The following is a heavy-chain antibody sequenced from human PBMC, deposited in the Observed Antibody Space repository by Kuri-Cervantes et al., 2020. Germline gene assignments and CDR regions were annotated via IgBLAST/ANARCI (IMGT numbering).Heavy chain of an antibody. J-gene: IGHJ3*02. D-gene: IGHD2-2*01. V-gene: IGHV3-48*02. CDR3: VSLFVVVPAARRDAFDT. Sequence: GESLKISCAASGFTFSSYSMNWVRQAPGKGLEWVSYISSSSSTIYYADSVKGRFTISRDNAKNSLYLQMNSLRDEDTAVYYCVSLFVVVPAARRDAFDTWGQGTMVTVSS. CDR2: ISSSSSTI. CDR1: GFTFSSYS.